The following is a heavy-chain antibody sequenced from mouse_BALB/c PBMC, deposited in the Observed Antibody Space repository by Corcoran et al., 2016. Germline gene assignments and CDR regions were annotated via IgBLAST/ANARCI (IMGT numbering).Heavy chain of an antibody. CDR3: AREGTTSWFAY. CDR1: GYTFTSYV. D-gene: IGHD1-1*01. J-gene: IGHJ3*01. Sequence: EVQLQQSGPELVKPGASVKMSCKASGYTFTSYVMHWVKQKPGQGLEWIGYINPYNDGTKYNEKFKGKATLTSDKSSSTAYMELSSLTSEDSAVYYCAREGTTSWFAYWGQWTLVTVYA. V-gene: IGHV1S136*01. CDR2: INPYNDGT.